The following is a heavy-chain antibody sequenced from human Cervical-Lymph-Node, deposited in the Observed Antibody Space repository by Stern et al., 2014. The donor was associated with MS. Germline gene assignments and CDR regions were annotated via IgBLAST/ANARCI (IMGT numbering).Heavy chain of an antibody. CDR2: IRNNAQSSST. CDR1: GFTFSDRF. J-gene: IGHJ4*02. V-gene: IGHV3-72*01. Sequence: VQLVQSGGGLVQPGGSLRLSCAASGFTFSDRFMDWVRQAPGMGLQWIGRIRNNAQSSSTEYAASVKGRFTMSRDDSENSLSLQMNSLKIEDTAVYYCVRDRNGAGDFWGRGTQVTVSA. CDR3: VRDRNGAGDF. D-gene: IGHD4-17*01.